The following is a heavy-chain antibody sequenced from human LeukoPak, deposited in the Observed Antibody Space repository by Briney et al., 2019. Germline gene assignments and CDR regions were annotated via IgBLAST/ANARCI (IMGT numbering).Heavy chain of an antibody. CDR3: ASFPGTHFDY. D-gene: IGHD6-13*01. V-gene: IGHV4-39*01. J-gene: IGHJ4*02. CDR1: GGSISSSSYY. CDR2: IYYSGST. Sequence: SETLSLTCTVSGGSISSSSYYWGWIRQPPGKGLEWIGSIYYSGSTYYNPSLKSRVTISVDTSKNQFSLKLSSVTAADTAVYYCASFPGTHFDYWGQGTLVTVSS.